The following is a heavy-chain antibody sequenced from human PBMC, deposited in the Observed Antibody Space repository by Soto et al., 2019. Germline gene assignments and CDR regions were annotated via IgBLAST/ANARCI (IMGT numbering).Heavy chain of an antibody. D-gene: IGHD3-22*01. V-gene: IGHV4-30-2*01. CDR1: GGSLSSSAYS. CDR3: ARELLFYDSDGFSWDDAFDI. CDR2: IYQSGST. Sequence: QMHLQESGSGLVKPSQTLSLTCAVSGGSLSSSAYSWGWIRQPPGKGLEWIGFIYQSGSTYYNPSLKSRVTMSLDRPKNQFSLKLSSVTAADTAVYYCARELLFYDSDGFSWDDAFDIWGQGTMVTVSS. J-gene: IGHJ3*02.